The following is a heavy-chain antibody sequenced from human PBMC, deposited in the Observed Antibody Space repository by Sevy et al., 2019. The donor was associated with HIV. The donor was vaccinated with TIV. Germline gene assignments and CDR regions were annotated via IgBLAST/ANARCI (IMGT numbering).Heavy chain of an antibody. CDR1: GFTFSSYG. J-gene: IGHJ1*01. CDR2: ISYDGSNK. V-gene: IGHV3-30*18. CDR3: AKDNQQYGDYSQYFQH. D-gene: IGHD4-17*01. Sequence: GGSLRLSCAASGFTFSSYGMHWVRQAPGKGLEWVAVISYDGSNKYYADSVKGRFTISRDNSKNTLYLQMNSPRAEDTAVYYCAKDNQQYGDYSQYFQHWGQGTLVTVSS.